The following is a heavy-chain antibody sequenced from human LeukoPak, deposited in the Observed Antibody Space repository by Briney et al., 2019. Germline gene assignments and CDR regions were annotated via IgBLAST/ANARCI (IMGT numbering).Heavy chain of an antibody. CDR3: AAAAGKYGRWIQLWSKRYYFDY. CDR1: GYSISSGYY. Sequence: SETLSLTCTVSGYSISSGYYWGWIRQPPGKGLEWIGSIYHSGSTYYNPSLKSRVTISVDTSKNQFSLKLSSVTAADTAVYYCAAAAGKYGRWIQLWSKRYYFDYWGQGTLVTVSS. J-gene: IGHJ4*02. V-gene: IGHV4-38-2*02. CDR2: IYHSGST. D-gene: IGHD5-18*01.